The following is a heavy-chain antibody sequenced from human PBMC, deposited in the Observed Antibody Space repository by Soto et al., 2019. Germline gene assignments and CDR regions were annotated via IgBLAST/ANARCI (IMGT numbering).Heavy chain of an antibody. CDR1: GGSISSSSYY. CDR3: ARGGYSYDNWFDP. V-gene: IGHV4-39*01. J-gene: IGHJ5*02. D-gene: IGHD5-18*01. CDR2: IYYSGST. Sequence: SETLSLTCTVSGGSISSSSYYWGWIHQPPGKGLEWIGSIYYSGSTYYNPSLKSRVTISVDTSKNQFSLKLSSVTAADTAVYYCARGGYSYDNWFDPWGQGTLVTVSS.